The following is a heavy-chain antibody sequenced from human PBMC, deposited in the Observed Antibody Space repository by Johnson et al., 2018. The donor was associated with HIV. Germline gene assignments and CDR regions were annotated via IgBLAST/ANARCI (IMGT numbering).Heavy chain of an antibody. V-gene: IGHV3-30-3*01. CDR1: GFTFSSYT. D-gene: IGHD3-3*01. Sequence: QVQVVESGGGVVQPGRSLRLSCAASGFTFSSYTMHWVRQAPGKGLEWVALISYDGSSKYFADSVKGRFTISRDNSKNTLYLQMNSLRAEDTALYYCARPYNFWSGTGAFDIWGQGTMVTISS. J-gene: IGHJ3*02. CDR2: ISYDGSSK. CDR3: ARPYNFWSGTGAFDI.